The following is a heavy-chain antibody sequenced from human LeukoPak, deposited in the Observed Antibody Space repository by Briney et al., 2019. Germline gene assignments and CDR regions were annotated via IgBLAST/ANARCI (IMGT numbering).Heavy chain of an antibody. CDR1: GLTFRNYG. J-gene: IGHJ4*02. Sequence: PGTSLRLSCAASGLTFRNYGMNWVRQAPGKGLEWVTLIWYDGSRYYYVDFVKGRFTVSRDNSRNTLYLQMRNLRAEDTAVYYCATVRGSDWYTDYWGQGTLVTVSS. D-gene: IGHD6-19*01. CDR3: ATVRGSDWYTDY. CDR2: IWYDGSRY. V-gene: IGHV3-33*01.